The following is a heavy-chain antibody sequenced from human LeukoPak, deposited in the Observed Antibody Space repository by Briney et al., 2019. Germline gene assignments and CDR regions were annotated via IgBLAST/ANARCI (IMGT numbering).Heavy chain of an antibody. V-gene: IGHV4-39*07. J-gene: IGHJ5*02. CDR1: GGSISSNDYD. D-gene: IGHD1-26*01. Sequence: SQTLSLTCTVSGGSISSNDYDWSWIRQPPGKGLEWIGEINHSGSTNYNPSLKSRVTISVDTSKNQFSLKPSSVTAADTAVYYCARCPVGAIPNRRHPGGIWFDPWGQGTLVTVSS. CDR2: INHSGST. CDR3: ARCPVGAIPNRRHPGGIWFDP.